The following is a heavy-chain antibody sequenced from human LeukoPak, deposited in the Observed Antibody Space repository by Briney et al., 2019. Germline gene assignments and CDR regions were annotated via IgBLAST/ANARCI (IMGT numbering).Heavy chain of an antibody. Sequence: PXGSLRLSXXXXGFTFGSYAMHWVRQAPGKGLEWVAVISYDGSNKYYADSVKGRFTISRDNSKNTLYLQMNSLRAEDTAVYYCARGGFDYWGQGTLVTVSS. V-gene: IGHV3-30-3*01. CDR2: ISYDGSNK. D-gene: IGHD3-16*01. J-gene: IGHJ4*02. CDR3: ARGGFDY. CDR1: GFTFGSYA.